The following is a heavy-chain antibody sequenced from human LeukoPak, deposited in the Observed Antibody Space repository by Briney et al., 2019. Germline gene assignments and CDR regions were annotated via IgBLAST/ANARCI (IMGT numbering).Heavy chain of an antibody. CDR2: IKEDGSGK. Sequence: GGSLRLSCAASGFTFSTYWMSWVRQAPGKGPEWVANIKEDGSGKYYGDSVKGRFTISRDNAKNSLYLQMNSLRAEDTAVYYCARDSSGYQWGQGTLVTVSS. V-gene: IGHV3-7*01. D-gene: IGHD3-22*01. CDR1: GFTFSTYW. J-gene: IGHJ4*02. CDR3: ARDSSGYQ.